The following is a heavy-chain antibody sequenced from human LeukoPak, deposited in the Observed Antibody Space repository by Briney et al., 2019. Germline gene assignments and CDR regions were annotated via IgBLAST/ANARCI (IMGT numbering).Heavy chain of an antibody. V-gene: IGHV3-30*04. J-gene: IGHJ4*02. CDR3: ARNPYGDYSFDY. Sequence: GRALRLSCAASGFTFSDDSVHWVRQPPGKGLEWVAMISFDGSAKYYADSVKSRFTISRDNTKNTLYLQMNSLRNEDTAMYYCARNPYGDYSFDYWGQGTLVTVPS. D-gene: IGHD4-17*01. CDR2: ISFDGSAK. CDR1: GFTFSDDS.